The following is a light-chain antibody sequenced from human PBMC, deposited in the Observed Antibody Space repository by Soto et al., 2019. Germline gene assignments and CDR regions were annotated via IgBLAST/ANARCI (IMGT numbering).Light chain of an antibody. CDR1: QSVSSY. V-gene: IGKV3-11*01. Sequence: EILLTESPATLSLSPGGRATLSCRASQSVSSYLAWYQQKPGQAPRLLIYDASNRATGIPARFSGSGSGTDFTLTISSLEPEDFAVYYCQQRSNWLLTFGGGTKVEIK. CDR3: QQRSNWLLT. CDR2: DAS. J-gene: IGKJ4*01.